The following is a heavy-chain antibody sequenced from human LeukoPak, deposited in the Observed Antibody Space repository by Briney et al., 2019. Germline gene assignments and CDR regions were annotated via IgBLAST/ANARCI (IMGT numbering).Heavy chain of an antibody. Sequence: PGGSLRLSCAASGFTFSNNAMSWVRQAPGKGLEWVSGISSRGGSTFYADSVKGRFTISRDNSKNTLYLQMNSLGVEDTALYYCAKDLPDAYCGGDCYRGVFDFWGQGTLVTVSS. D-gene: IGHD2-21*02. J-gene: IGHJ4*02. CDR3: AKDLPDAYCGGDCYRGVFDF. CDR1: GFTFSNNA. V-gene: IGHV3-23*01. CDR2: ISSRGGST.